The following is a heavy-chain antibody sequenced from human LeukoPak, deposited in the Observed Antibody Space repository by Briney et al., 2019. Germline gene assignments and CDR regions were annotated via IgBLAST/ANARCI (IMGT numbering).Heavy chain of an antibody. Sequence: ASVKVSCKASGYTFTDSYIHWVRQVPGQGLEWMGWINPNSGGTNYAQKFQGRVTISVDTSKNQFSLKLSSVTAADTAVYYCARQDSSDYWGQGTLVTVSS. D-gene: IGHD3-22*01. J-gene: IGHJ4*02. CDR1: GYTFTDSY. V-gene: IGHV1-2*02. CDR3: ARQDSSDY. CDR2: INPNSGGT.